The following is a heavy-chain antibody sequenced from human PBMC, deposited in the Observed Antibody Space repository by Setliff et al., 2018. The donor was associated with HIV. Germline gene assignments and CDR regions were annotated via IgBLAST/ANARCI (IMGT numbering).Heavy chain of an antibody. CDR1: GYTFTSYG. Sequence: VASVKVSCKASGYTFTSYGISWVRQAPGQGLEWMGWISAYNGNTNYAQKLQGRVTMTTDTSTGTAYLELSSLRSEDTAVYYCARDFGGYCSSMSCPGLFDPWGQGTLVTVSS. V-gene: IGHV1-18*01. J-gene: IGHJ5*02. CDR2: ISAYNGNT. CDR3: ARDFGGYCSSMSCPGLFDP. D-gene: IGHD2-2*01.